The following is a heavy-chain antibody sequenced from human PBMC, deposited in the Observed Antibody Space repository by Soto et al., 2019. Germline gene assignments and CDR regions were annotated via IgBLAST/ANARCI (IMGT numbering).Heavy chain of an antibody. Sequence: QVQLQESGPVLVKPSKTLSLTCTVSGDSIRSGGYYWSWILQHTGKGLEWIGYIYYSGSTYYNPYLKSRVTISVDKSKNQYSLQLRCGTAADTAGYYSARVCSGDCHHGIDDWGKVTTVTVSS. J-gene: IGHJ6*04. CDR1: GDSIRSGGYY. D-gene: IGHD2-21*02. CDR2: IYYSGST. CDR3: ARVCSGDCHHGIDD. V-gene: IGHV4-31*03.